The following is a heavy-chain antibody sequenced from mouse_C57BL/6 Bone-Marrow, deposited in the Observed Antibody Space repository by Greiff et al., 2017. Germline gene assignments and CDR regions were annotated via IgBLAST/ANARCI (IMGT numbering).Heavy chain of an antibody. Sequence: EVQLVESGGGLVKPGGSLKLSCAASGFTFSSYAMSWVRQTPEKRLEWVATISDGGSYTYYPDNVKGRFTFSRDNDKNNLYLQMSHLKSEDTAMYYCAAPLFITSVVAGDYAMAYWGQGTSVTVSS. D-gene: IGHD1-1*01. V-gene: IGHV5-4*01. J-gene: IGHJ4*01. CDR2: ISDGGSYT. CDR3: AAPLFITSVVAGDYAMAY. CDR1: GFTFSSYA.